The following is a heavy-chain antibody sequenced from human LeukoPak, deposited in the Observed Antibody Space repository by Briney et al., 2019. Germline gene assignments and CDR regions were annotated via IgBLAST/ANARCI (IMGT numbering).Heavy chain of an antibody. D-gene: IGHD3-9*01. CDR1: GGSISSYY. CDR3: ARGILRRNNWFDP. V-gene: IGHV4-59*06. Sequence: TSETLSLTCTVPGGSISSYYWSWIRQPPGKGLEWIGYTYYSGSTYYNPSLKSRVTISVDTSKNQFSLKLSSVTAADTAVYYCARGILRRNNWFDPWGQGTLVTVSS. J-gene: IGHJ5*02. CDR2: TYYSGST.